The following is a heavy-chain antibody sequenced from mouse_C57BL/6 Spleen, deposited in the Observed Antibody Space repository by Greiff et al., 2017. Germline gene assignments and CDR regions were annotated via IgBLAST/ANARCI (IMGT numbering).Heavy chain of an antibody. D-gene: IGHD1-1*01. Sequence: VQLQQSGAELVRPGASVTLSCKASGYTFTDYEMHWVKQTPVHGLEWIGAIDPETGGTAYNQKFKGKAILTADKSSSTAYMQLRSLTSEDSAVYYCTRSYYYDMDYWGQGTTLTVSS. CDR2: IDPETGGT. CDR1: GYTFTDYE. J-gene: IGHJ2*01. CDR3: TRSYYYDMDY. V-gene: IGHV1-15*01.